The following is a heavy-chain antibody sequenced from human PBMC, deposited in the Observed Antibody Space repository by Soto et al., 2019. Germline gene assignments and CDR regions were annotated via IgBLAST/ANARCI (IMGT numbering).Heavy chain of an antibody. V-gene: IGHV4-34*01. CDR2: INHSGST. J-gene: IGHJ4*02. Sequence: SETLSLTCAVYGGFFSGYYLSWIRQPPGKGLEWIVEINHSGSTNYNPSLKSRVTISVYTSKNQCSLKLSSLTAADTAVYYCARGLYSSPPLDYWGQGIPVTVS. D-gene: IGHD6-13*01. CDR1: GGFFSGYY. CDR3: ARGLYSSPPLDY.